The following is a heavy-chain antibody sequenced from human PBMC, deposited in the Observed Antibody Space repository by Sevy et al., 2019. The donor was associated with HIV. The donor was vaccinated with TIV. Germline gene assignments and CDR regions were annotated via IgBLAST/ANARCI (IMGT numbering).Heavy chain of an antibody. CDR2: IKQDGSEK. V-gene: IGHV3-7*01. J-gene: IGHJ4*01. D-gene: IGHD3-22*01. CDR1: GFTFSSYW. CDR3: ATIKANFYYYDSSGYTDY. Sequence: GGSLRLSCAASGFTFSSYWMSWVRQAPGKGLEWVANIKQDGSEKYYVDSVKGRFTISRDNAKNSLYLQMNSLRAEDTAVYYCATIKANFYYYDSSGYTDYWGHGTLVTVSS.